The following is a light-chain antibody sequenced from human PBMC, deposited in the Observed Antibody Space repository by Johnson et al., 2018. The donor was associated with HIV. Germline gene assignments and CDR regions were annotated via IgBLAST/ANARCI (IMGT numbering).Light chain of an antibody. Sequence: QSVLTQPPSVSAAPGQQVTISCSGSSSNIGNNYVSWYQQFPGTGPKLLIYDNNKRPSGIPDRFSGSKSGTSATLGITGLQTGDEADYYCGTWDSSLSVYVFGTGTKVTVL. J-gene: IGLJ1*01. CDR3: GTWDSSLSVYV. CDR1: SSNIGNNY. CDR2: DNN. V-gene: IGLV1-51*01.